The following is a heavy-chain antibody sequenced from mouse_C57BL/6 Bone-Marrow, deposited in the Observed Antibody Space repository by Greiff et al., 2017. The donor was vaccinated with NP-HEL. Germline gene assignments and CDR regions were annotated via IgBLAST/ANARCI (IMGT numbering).Heavy chain of an antibody. V-gene: IGHV7-1*01. J-gene: IGHJ3*01. CDR2: SRNKANDYTT. CDR3: ARDACGTRFAY. CDR1: GFTFSDFY. D-gene: IGHD3-3*01. Sequence: EVKLVESGGGLVQSGRSLRLSCATSGFTFSDFYMEWVRQAPGKGLEWIAASRNKANDYTTEYSASVKGRFIVSRDTSQSILYLQMNALRAEDTAIYYCARDACGTRFAYWGQGTLVTVSA.